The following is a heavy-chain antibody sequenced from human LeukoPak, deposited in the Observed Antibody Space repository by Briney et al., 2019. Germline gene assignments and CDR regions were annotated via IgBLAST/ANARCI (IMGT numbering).Heavy chain of an antibody. J-gene: IGHJ3*02. CDR2: IIPIFGTA. CDR1: GGTFSSYA. CDR3: ARAPRTYYDILTGYLGAFDI. Sequence: AASVKVSCKASGGTFSSYAISWVGQAPGQGLEWMGGIIPIFGTANYAQKFQGRVTITADESTSTAYMELSSLRSEDTAVYYCARAPRTYYDILTGYLGAFDIWGQGTMVTVSS. D-gene: IGHD3-9*01. V-gene: IGHV1-69*01.